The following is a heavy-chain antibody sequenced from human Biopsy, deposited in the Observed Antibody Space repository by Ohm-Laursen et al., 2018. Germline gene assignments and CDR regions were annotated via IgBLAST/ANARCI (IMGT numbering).Heavy chain of an antibody. CDR2: INTYSGNT. V-gene: IGHV1-18*01. CDR3: VLASFDY. CDR1: GYTFTTYG. J-gene: IGHJ4*02. Sequence: GSSVKVSCNASGYTFTTYGISWVRQAPGQGLEWMGWINTYSGNTNYGKKFHDRVIMTSDTSTTTVYMELSSLRSEDTAVYYCVLASFDYWGQGTLVTVPS.